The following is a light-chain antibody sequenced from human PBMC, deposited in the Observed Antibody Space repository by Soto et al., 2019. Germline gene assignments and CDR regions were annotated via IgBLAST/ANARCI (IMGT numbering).Light chain of an antibody. CDR2: EDN. V-gene: IGLV6-57*01. CDR1: SGNIASNY. CDR3: QSYDSSNVL. J-gene: IGLJ2*01. Sequence: NFMLTQPHSVSESPGKTVTISCTRSSGNIASNYVQWYQQRPGSSPTTVIYEDNLRPSGVPDRFSGSIDSSSNSASLTISGLKTEDEADYYRQSYDSSNVLFGGGTKHTVL.